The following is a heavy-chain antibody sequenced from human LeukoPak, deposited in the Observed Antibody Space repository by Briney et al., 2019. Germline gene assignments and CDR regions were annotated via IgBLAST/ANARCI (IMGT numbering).Heavy chain of an antibody. J-gene: IGHJ4*02. D-gene: IGHD2-21*01. Sequence: PGGSLRLSCAASGFAFNTYSMDWVRQAPGKGLEWVSYISSTSGVIYYADSVRGRFTISRDNAHNSLYLQMNSLRAEDTAVYYCARLRPGSVDCELGPRPAPRDYWGQGTLVTVSS. CDR3: ARLRPGSVDCELGPRPAPRDY. CDR1: GFAFNTYS. V-gene: IGHV3-48*01. CDR2: ISSTSGVI.